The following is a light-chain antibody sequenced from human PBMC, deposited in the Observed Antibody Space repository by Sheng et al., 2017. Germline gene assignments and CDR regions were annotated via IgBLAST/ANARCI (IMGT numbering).Light chain of an antibody. CDR3: QQCAVSPLT. J-gene: IGKJ4*01. CDR1: QSVTSGY. V-gene: IGKV3-20*01. CDR2: GAS. Sequence: EIVLTQSPGTLSLSPGERATLSCRASQSVTSGYLAWYQQKPGQAPRLLIYGASSRATGIPDRFSGSGSGTDFTLTISRLEPEDFAVYYCQQCAVSPLTFGGGTKVEIK.